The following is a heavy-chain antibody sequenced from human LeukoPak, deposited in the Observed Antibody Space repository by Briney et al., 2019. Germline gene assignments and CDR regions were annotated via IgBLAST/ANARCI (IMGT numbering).Heavy chain of an antibody. D-gene: IGHD3-10*01. J-gene: IGHJ6*03. Sequence: NPSETLSLTCTVSGGSISSSSYYWGWIRQPPGKGLEWIGSIDYSGSTYYNPSLKSRVTISVDTSKNQFSLKLGSVTAADTAVYYCARLSMVRGVIVYYYYMDVWGKGTTVTISS. CDR3: ARLSMVRGVIVYYYYMDV. V-gene: IGHV4-39*01. CDR1: GGSISSSSYY. CDR2: IDYSGST.